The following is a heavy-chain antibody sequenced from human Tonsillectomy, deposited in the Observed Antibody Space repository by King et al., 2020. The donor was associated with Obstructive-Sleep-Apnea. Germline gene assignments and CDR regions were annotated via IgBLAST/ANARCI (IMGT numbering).Heavy chain of an antibody. V-gene: IGHV4-59*08. CDR3: ARHGTYSGYDWTGFDY. CDR2: IYYSGST. CDR1: GGSISSYY. J-gene: IGHJ4*02. Sequence: VQLQESGPGLVKPSETLSLTCTVSGGSISSYYWSWIRQPPGKGLEWIGYIYYSGSTNYNPSLKSRVTISVDTSKNQFSLKLSSVTAADTAVYYCARHGTYSGYDWTGFDYWGQGTLVTVSS. D-gene: IGHD5-12*01.